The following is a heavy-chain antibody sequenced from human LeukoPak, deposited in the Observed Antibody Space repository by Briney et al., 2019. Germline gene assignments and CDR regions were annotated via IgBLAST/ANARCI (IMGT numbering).Heavy chain of an antibody. CDR3: AREDCSSSTCLFDS. D-gene: IGHD2-2*01. V-gene: IGHV4-59*02. Sequence: SETLSLTCTVSGGPVTTYYYSWIRQPPGKGLEWIGYINYSGSTSYNPSFQSRVTISLDKSKKQVSLRLSSATSADTAVYYCAREDCSSSTCLFDSWGQGTLVTVSS. CDR2: INYSGST. CDR1: GGPVTTYY. J-gene: IGHJ4*02.